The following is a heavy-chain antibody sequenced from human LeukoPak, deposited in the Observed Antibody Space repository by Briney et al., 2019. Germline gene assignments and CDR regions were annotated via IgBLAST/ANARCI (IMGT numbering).Heavy chain of an antibody. CDR3: ARAGLVKGGLVRRLVFDP. D-gene: IGHD6-19*01. V-gene: IGHV1-2*02. CDR2: INPNSGGT. Sequence: ASVKVSCKASGYTFTGYYMHWVRQAPGQGLEWMGWINPNSGGTNYAQKFQGRVTMTRDTSISTAYMELSRLRSDDTAVYYCARAGLVKGGLVRRLVFDPWGQGTLVTVSA. CDR1: GYTFTGYY. J-gene: IGHJ5*02.